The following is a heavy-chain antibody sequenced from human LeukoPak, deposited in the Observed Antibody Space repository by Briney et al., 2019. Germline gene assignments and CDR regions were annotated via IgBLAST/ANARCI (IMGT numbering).Heavy chain of an antibody. CDR3: ARDRNPSLRYCSGGSCYAIDY. CDR1: GYTFIGHY. Sequence: ASVKVSCKASGYTFIGHYLHWVRQAPGQGLEWMGRINPNSGGTNYAPKFQGRVTMTRDTSISTAYMELSRLRSDDTAVYYCARDRNPSLRYCSGGSCYAIDYWGQGTLVTVSS. J-gene: IGHJ4*02. D-gene: IGHD2-15*01. CDR2: INPNSGGT. V-gene: IGHV1-2*06.